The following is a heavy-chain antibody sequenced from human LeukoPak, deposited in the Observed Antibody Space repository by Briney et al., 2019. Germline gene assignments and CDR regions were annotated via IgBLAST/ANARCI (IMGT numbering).Heavy chain of an antibody. J-gene: IGHJ4*02. CDR1: GFTFSSYA. D-gene: IGHD3-22*01. V-gene: IGHV3-64*01. Sequence: GGSLRLSCAASGFTFSSYAMHWVRQAPGRGLEYVSAISSNGGSTYYANSVKGRFTISRDNSKNTLYLQMGSLRAEDMAVYYCARPDSSGYYLGLSDYWGQGTLVTVSS. CDR3: ARPDSSGYYLGLSDY. CDR2: ISSNGGST.